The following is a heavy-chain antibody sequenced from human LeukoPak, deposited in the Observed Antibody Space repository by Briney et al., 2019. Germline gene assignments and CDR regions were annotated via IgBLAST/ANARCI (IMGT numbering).Heavy chain of an antibody. V-gene: IGHV4-59*01. CDR2: IHYNGST. Sequence: MPSETLSLTCTVSGGSISSYYWSWIRQPPGKGLEWIGYIHYNGSTNYNPSLKSRVTISVDTSKNQFSLKLSSVTAADTAVYYCARDSAGSSWSYQWDAFDIWGQGTMVTVSS. CDR3: ARDSAGSSWSYQWDAFDI. D-gene: IGHD6-13*01. J-gene: IGHJ3*02. CDR1: GGSISSYY.